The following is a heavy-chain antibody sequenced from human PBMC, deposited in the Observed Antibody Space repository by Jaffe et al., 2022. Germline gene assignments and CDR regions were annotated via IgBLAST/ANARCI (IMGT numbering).Heavy chain of an antibody. Sequence: QVQLVESGGGVVQPGRSLRLSCAASGFTFSSYGMHWVRQAPGKGLEWVAVISYDGSNKYYADSVKGRFTISRDNSKNTLYLQMNSLRAEDTAVYYCAKTHRGYVAGTSYFDYWGQGTLVTVSS. CDR1: GFTFSSYG. D-gene: IGHD6-19*01. CDR2: ISYDGSNK. CDR3: AKTHRGYVAGTSYFDY. J-gene: IGHJ4*02. V-gene: IGHV3-30*18.